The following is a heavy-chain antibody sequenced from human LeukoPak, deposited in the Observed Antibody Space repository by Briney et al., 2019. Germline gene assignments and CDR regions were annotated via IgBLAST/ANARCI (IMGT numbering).Heavy chain of an antibody. Sequence: SQTLSLTCTVSGGSISSGDYYWSWIRQPPGKGLEWIGYIYYSGSTYYNPSLKSRVTISVDTSKNQFSLKLSSVTAADTAVYYCARDYDFWSGSTPTLAFDIWGQGTMVTVSS. J-gene: IGHJ3*02. V-gene: IGHV4-30-4*01. CDR2: IYYSGST. CDR3: ARDYDFWSGSTPTLAFDI. D-gene: IGHD3-3*01. CDR1: GGSISSGDYY.